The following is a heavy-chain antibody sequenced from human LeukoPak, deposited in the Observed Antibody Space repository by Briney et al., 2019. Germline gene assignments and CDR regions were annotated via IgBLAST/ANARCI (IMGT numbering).Heavy chain of an antibody. J-gene: IGHJ5*02. D-gene: IGHD4-17*01. V-gene: IGHV4-59*08. Sequence: SETLSLTCTVSGGSFNIYYWSWIRQPPRKGLEWIGCIYYSGNTNYNPSLKSRVTISVDTSKNQFSLKLSSVTAADTAVYYCARANYGDYESGWFDPWGQGTLVTVSS. CDR2: IYYSGNT. CDR3: ARANYGDYESGWFDP. CDR1: GGSFNIYY.